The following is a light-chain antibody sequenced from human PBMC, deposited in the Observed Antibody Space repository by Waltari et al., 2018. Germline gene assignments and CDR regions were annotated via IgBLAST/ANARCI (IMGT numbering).Light chain of an antibody. J-gene: IGKJ1*01. CDR1: QGIRND. Sequence: AIQVTQFPSSLSPSVGYRVTITCRASQGIRNDLGWYQQKPGKAPKLLIYAASSLQIGVPSRFSGSGSGTDFTLTISSLQPEDFATYYCLQDYSYPRTFGQGTKVEIK. CDR3: LQDYSYPRT. CDR2: AAS. V-gene: IGKV1-6*02.